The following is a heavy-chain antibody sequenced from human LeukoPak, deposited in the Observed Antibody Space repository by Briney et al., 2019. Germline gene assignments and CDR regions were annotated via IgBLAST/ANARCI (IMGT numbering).Heavy chain of an antibody. Sequence: ASVKVSCTASGYTFIGYYMHWVRQAPGQGLEWMGRINPNSGGTNYAQKFQGRVTMTRDTSISTAYMELSRLRSDDTAVYYCARELKAPPGAFDIWGQGTMVTVSS. V-gene: IGHV1-2*06. CDR3: ARELKAPPGAFDI. CDR2: INPNSGGT. CDR1: GYTFIGYY. J-gene: IGHJ3*02.